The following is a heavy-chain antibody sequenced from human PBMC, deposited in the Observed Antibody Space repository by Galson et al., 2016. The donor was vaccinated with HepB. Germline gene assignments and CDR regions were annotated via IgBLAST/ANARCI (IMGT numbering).Heavy chain of an antibody. J-gene: IGHJ6*02. D-gene: IGHD3-3*01. CDR1: GFTFSIYW. V-gene: IGHV3-7*01. CDR2: IKQDGRDK. CDR3: ARRSAFFGAGGWGYGMDV. Sequence: SLRLSCAASGFTFSIYWMSWVRQAPGKGLEWVANIKQDGRDKKYVDSVKGRFTVSRDNAKNSLYLQMNSLRGEDTAVYYCARRSAFFGAGGWGYGMDVWGQGTTVTVSS.